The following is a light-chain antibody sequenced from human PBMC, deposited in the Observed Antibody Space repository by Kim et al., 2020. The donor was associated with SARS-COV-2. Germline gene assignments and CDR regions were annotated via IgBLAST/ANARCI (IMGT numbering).Light chain of an antibody. CDR3: QQYVDWPHT. Sequence: SPGEGATLSCRASQRVNNNLAWYQQKPGQAPRLLIYDASTRATGIPARFSGSGSGTEFTLTISSLQSEDFAVYYCQQYVDWPHTFGQRTKVEIK. CDR1: QRVNNN. CDR2: DAS. J-gene: IGKJ1*01. V-gene: IGKV3-15*01.